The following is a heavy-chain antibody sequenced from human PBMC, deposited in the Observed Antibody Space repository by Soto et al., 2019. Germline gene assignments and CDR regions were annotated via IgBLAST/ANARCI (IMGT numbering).Heavy chain of an antibody. CDR2: ISGSGGSP. CDR1: RFSFSNYA. V-gene: IGHV3-23*01. Sequence: EVQLLESGGGLVQPGGSLRLSCAASRFSFSNYAMSWVRQAPGKGLEWVSFISGSGGSPYYAESVKGRFTISRDNSKNTLYLQMNSLRPEDTAVYYCAKDSRGGTVSGWSHDSWGPGTLVTVSS. J-gene: IGHJ4*02. D-gene: IGHD6-19*01. CDR3: AKDSRGGTVSGWSHDS.